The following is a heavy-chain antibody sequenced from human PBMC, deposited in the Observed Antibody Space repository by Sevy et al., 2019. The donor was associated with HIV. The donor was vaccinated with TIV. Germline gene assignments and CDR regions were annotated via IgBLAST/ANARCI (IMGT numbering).Heavy chain of an antibody. CDR1: GVSISSGAYS. CDR2: IYHTGNT. CDR3: ARDGGTMTTPGSFDI. V-gene: IGHV4-30-2*01. D-gene: IGHD4-17*01. J-gene: IGHJ3*02. Sequence: SETLSLTCAVSGVSISSGAYSWNWIRQPPGKGLEWIGYIYHTGNTYYNPSLKSRITISLDRSKNQFSLRLSSVTAADTAVYFCARDGGTMTTPGSFDIWGQRTMVTDSS.